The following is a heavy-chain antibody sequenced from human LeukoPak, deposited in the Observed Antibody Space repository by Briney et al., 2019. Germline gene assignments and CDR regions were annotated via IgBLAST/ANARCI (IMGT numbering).Heavy chain of an antibody. CDR2: IKQDGSEK. CDR3: ARDYSSGWYSADY. V-gene: IGHV3-7*01. D-gene: IGHD6-19*01. Sequence: GGSLRLSCAASGVTFSSYWMSWVRQAPGKGLEWVANIKQDGSEKYYVDSVKGRFTISRDNAKNSLYLQMNSLRAEDTAVYYCARDYSSGWYSADYWGQGTLVTVSS. CDR1: GVTFSSYW. J-gene: IGHJ4*02.